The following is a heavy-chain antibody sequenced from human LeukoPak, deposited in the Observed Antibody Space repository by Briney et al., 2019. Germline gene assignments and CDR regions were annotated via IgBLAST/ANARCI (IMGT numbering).Heavy chain of an antibody. Sequence: SETLSLTCTVSGGSISSHYWSWIRQPPGKGLEWVGYIYYSGSTNYNPSLKSRVTISVDTSKNQFSLKLSSVTAADTAVYYCARVAPNYDILTGYRTQPYYFDYWGQGTLVTVSS. CDR2: IYYSGST. V-gene: IGHV4-59*11. CDR1: GGSISSHY. J-gene: IGHJ4*02. CDR3: ARVAPNYDILTGYRTQPYYFDY. D-gene: IGHD3-9*01.